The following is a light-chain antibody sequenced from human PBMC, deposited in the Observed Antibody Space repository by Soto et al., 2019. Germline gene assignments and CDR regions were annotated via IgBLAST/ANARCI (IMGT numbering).Light chain of an antibody. CDR2: AAS. CDR3: QQSFSGPPT. J-gene: IGKJ3*01. CDR1: QSITTY. V-gene: IGKV1-39*01. Sequence: DIQMTQSPSSLSASVGDRVTITCRTSQSITTYLNWFQQKPGKAPKLLVYAASSLQSGVPSRFSGSGSGTDFTLTISSLQPEDFATYYCQQSFSGPPTFGPGTKVDIK.